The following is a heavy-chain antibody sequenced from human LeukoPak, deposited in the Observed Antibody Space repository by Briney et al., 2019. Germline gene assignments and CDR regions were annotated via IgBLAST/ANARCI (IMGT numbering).Heavy chain of an antibody. V-gene: IGHV3-11*05. D-gene: IGHD6-13*01. CDR3: AREVGGSRAFDV. CDR2: MRRGSDLK. Sequence: KTGRSLRLSCAGSGFTFSDYYMALIRQAPRKGLQPISYMRRGSDLKTYPASVKGRFTFSSDNDKNSLYLQMDSLTAEDTAIYYCAREVGGSRAFDVWGQGTMVTVSS. J-gene: IGHJ3*01. CDR1: GFTFSDYY.